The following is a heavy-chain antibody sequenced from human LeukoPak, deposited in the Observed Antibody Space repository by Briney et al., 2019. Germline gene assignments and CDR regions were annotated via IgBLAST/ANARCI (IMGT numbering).Heavy chain of an antibody. CDR1: GFALSSYA. V-gene: IGHV3-23*01. Sequence: GGSLRLSCAASGFALSSYAMTWVRQAPGKGLEWVSSIRGSGGSTYYADSVKGRLTVSRDNSKSMVYLQMSSLRAEETAVYYCARLGVTYSFDYWGQGALVTVSS. CDR3: ARLGVTYSFDY. D-gene: IGHD2-21*02. CDR2: IRGSGGST. J-gene: IGHJ4*02.